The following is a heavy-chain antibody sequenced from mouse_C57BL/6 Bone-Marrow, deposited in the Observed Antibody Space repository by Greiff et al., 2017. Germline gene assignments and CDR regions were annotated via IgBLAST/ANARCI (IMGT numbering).Heavy chain of an antibody. CDR1: GFTFSSYA. D-gene: IGHD2-4*01. J-gene: IGHJ1*03. V-gene: IGHV5-4*01. CDR3: AREGGSYDYDWDWYFDV. CDR2: ISDGGSYT. Sequence: EVQWVESGGGLVKPGGSLKLSCAASGFTFSSYAMSWVRQTPEKRLEWVATISDGGSYTYYPDNVKGRFTISRDNAKNNLYLQMSHLKSEDTAMYYCAREGGSYDYDWDWYFDVWGTGTTVTVSS.